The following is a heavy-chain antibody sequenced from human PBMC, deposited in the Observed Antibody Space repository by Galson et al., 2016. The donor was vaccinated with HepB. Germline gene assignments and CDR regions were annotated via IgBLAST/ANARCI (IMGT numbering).Heavy chain of an antibody. J-gene: IGHJ4*02. V-gene: IGHV5-51*01. CDR1: GYKFASLW. D-gene: IGHD5-24*01. CDR3: ARRGHNNGLDF. CDR2: IYHGDSDT. Sequence: QSGAEVKEPGESLRISCETSGYKFASLWIAWVRQRAGEGLEWMGVIYHGDSDTKYSPPFQGQVIISADKSINTTYLQWSSLATSDTAIYYCARRGHNNGLDFWGPGTPVSVS.